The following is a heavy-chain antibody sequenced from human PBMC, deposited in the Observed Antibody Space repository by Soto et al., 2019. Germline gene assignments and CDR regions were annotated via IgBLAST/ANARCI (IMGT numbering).Heavy chain of an antibody. J-gene: IGHJ6*02. V-gene: IGHV5-51*01. CDR2: IYPGDSDT. D-gene: IGHD2-2*03. CDR3: ARRGGGYCSSTSCYPPFGMDV. CDR1: GYSFTSYW. Sequence: GESLKISCKGSGYSFTSYWIGWARQMPGKGLEWMGIIYPGDSDTRYSPSFQGQVTISADKSISTAYLQWSSLKASDTAMYYCARRGGGYCSSTSCYPPFGMDVWGQGTTVTVSS.